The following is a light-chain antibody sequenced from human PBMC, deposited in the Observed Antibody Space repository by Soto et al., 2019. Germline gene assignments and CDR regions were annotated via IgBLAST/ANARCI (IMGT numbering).Light chain of an antibody. CDR1: SSDVGGYNY. J-gene: IGLJ1*01. Sequence: QSALTQPASVSGSPGQSITISCTGTSSDVGGYNYVSWYQHHPGKVPQLMIYDVSSRPSGVSNRFSGSKSGNTASLTISGLQAEDEADYYCYSYTSSNTYVFGTGTKVTVL. CDR3: YSYTSSNTYV. CDR2: DVS. V-gene: IGLV2-14*03.